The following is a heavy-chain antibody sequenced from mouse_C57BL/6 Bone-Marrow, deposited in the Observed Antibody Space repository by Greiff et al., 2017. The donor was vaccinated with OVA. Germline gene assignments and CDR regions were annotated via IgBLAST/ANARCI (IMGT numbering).Heavy chain of an antibody. CDR3: AGPLWGKNYALDY. D-gene: IGHD6-2*01. J-gene: IGHJ4*01. CDR1: GYTFTSSW. Sequence: QVQLKESGAELAKPGASVKLSCKASGYTFTSSWLHWVKQRPGQGLEWIGYINPSSGYTQYNQKFKDTATLTADKSSSTAYMQLSSLTYENSADYYCAGPLWGKNYALDYWGQGTTVTVSS. CDR2: INPSSGYT. V-gene: IGHV1-7*01.